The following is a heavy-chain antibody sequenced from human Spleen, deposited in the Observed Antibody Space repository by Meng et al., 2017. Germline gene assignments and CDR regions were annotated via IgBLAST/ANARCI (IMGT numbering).Heavy chain of an antibody. J-gene: IGHJ4*02. V-gene: IGHV4-38-2*02. CDR2: IYHSGST. D-gene: IGHD2-21*01. CDR1: GYSISSGYY. CDR3: ARGGLWRSSGFDY. Sequence: ETLSLTCTVSGYSISSGYYWGWIRQPPGKGLEWIGSIYHSGSTYYNPSLKSRVTISVDTSKNQFSLKLSSVTAEDTAVYYCARGGLWRSSGFDYWGQGTLVTVSS.